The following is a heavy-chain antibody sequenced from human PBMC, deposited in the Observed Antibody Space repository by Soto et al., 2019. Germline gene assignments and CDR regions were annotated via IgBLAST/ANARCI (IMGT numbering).Heavy chain of an antibody. J-gene: IGHJ4*02. Sequence: GGSLRLSCAASGFTFENYAMHWVRQAPGKGLEWVSGISWNSGIIGYADSVKGRFTISRDNAKNSLYLQMNSLRAEDTAFYYCAKDKLYSNYEYYFDNWGRGTQVTVSS. V-gene: IGHV3-9*01. CDR3: AKDKLYSNYEYYFDN. CDR1: GFTFENYA. D-gene: IGHD4-4*01. CDR2: ISWNSGII.